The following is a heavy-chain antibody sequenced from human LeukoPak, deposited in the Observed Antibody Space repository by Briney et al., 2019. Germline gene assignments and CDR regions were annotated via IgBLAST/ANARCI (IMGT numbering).Heavy chain of an antibody. CDR2: IRQDGSEK. V-gene: IGHV3-7*01. Sequence: GGSLRLSCAASGFTFSSYWMSWVRQAPGKGLEWVANIRQDGSEKYYVDSVKGRFTTSRDNAKNSLYLQMNSLRAEDTAVYYCARVSYYDYVWGSYRYGYYFDYWGQGTLVTVSS. CDR3: ARVSYYDYVWGSYRYGYYFDY. CDR1: GFTFSSYW. D-gene: IGHD3-16*02. J-gene: IGHJ4*02.